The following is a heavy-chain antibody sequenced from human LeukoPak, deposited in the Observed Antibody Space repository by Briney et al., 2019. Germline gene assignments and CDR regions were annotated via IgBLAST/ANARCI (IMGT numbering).Heavy chain of an antibody. V-gene: IGHV3-33*01. CDR1: GFTFSSYG. J-gene: IGHJ1*01. CDR2: IWYDGSNK. Sequence: GGSLRLSCAASGFTFSSYGMHWVRQAPGKGLEWVAVIWYDGSNKYYADSVKGRFTISRDNSKNTLYLQMNSLRAEDTAVYYCARDDPYIYCSGGSCSLLGGFQHWGQGTLVTVSS. CDR3: ARDDPYIYCSGGSCSLLGGFQH. D-gene: IGHD2-15*01.